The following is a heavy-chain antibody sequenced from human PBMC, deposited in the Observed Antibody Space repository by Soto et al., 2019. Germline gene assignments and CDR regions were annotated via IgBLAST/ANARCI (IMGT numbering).Heavy chain of an antibody. Sequence: PSETLSLTCTVSGGSIIGFYWSWMRQPPGKGLEWIGYIFYAGTTLYTPSLKSRVTISVDTSKNQFSLKLSSVTAADTAVYYCARHDRIAKLQKVMGLWDHGTMVTVSS. V-gene: IGHV4-59*01. J-gene: IGHJ3*01. CDR2: IFYAGTT. D-gene: IGHD3-16*01. CDR1: GGSIIGFY. CDR3: ARHDRIAKLQKVMGL.